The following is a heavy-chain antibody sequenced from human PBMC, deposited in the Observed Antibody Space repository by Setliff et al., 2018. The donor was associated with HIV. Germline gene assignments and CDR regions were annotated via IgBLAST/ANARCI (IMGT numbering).Heavy chain of an antibody. V-gene: IGHV3-30*04. Sequence: PGGSLRLSCAASGFTFSHHAMHWVRQAPGKGLEWVAAISRDGNSRLHVDTVRVRFTISRDNYKNTLYLQMNSLGPEDTAVYYWARDRRYDYGSSVPGADYFQYWGQGTLVTVSS. CDR2: ISRDGNSR. CDR1: GFTFSHHA. J-gene: IGHJ1*01. CDR3: ARDRRYDYGSSVPGADYFQY. D-gene: IGHD3-22*01.